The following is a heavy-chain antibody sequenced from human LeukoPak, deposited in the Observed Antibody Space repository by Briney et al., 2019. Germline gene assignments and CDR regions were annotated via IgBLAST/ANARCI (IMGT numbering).Heavy chain of an antibody. Sequence: GGSLRLCCAASGFTFSSYAMTWVRKAPGKGIKTVSTITGSGGYTYYADSVKGRFTISRDNSKNTLFLRMNSLRAEDTAVYFCAKQSLYDSSGHFHYWGQGTLVTVSS. CDR1: GFTFSSYA. D-gene: IGHD3-22*01. J-gene: IGHJ4*02. CDR3: AKQSLYDSSGHFHY. CDR2: ITGSGGYT. V-gene: IGHV3-23*01.